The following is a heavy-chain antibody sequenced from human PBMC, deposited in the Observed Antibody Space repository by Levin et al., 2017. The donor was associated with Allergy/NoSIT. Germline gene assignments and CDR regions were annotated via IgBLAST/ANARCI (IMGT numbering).Heavy chain of an antibody. J-gene: IGHJ3*02. D-gene: IGHD3-10*01. Sequence: SETLSLTCAVSGSSISSGYYWGWIRQPPGKGLEWIGSIYHSGSTYYNPSLKSRVTISVDTSKNQFSLKLSSVTAADTAVYYCARVLLWFGEPQEDAFDIWGQGTMVTVSS. CDR1: GSSISSGYY. CDR2: IYHSGST. V-gene: IGHV4-38-2*01. CDR3: ARVLLWFGEPQEDAFDI.